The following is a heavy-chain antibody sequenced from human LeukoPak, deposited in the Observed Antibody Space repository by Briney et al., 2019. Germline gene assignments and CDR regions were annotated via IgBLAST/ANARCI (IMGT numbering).Heavy chain of an antibody. CDR1: GFTFSSYA. D-gene: IGHD5-12*01. Sequence: GGSLRLSCVASGFTFSSYAMTWFRQAPGKGLEWVSSFSGGDGSPYHADSVKGRFTISRDNSKSTLYLQMNSLRAEDTAIYYCAKNGWLRSSGLWGDYWGQGALVTVSS. J-gene: IGHJ4*02. CDR3: AKNGWLRSSGLWGDY. V-gene: IGHV3-23*01. CDR2: FSGGDGSP.